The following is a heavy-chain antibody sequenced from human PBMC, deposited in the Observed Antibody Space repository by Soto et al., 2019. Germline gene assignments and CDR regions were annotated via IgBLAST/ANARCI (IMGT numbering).Heavy chain of an antibody. J-gene: IGHJ6*02. CDR3: VKEEATVTTAGLGV. Sequence: QVQLHASGPGLVKPSQTLSLTGTVSCGSLSRGASYLSWIRQPPGKGLEWIGYIYSSGSPYYNPSLKSRVTKSVDTSKNQFSLKLSSVTAADTAVYYCVKEEATVTTAGLGVWGQGTTVTVSS. CDR2: IYSSGSP. CDR1: CGSLSRGASY. V-gene: IGHV4-30-4*01. D-gene: IGHD4-17*01.